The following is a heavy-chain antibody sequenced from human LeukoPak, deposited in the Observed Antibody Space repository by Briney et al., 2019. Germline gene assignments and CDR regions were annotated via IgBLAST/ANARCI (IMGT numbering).Heavy chain of an antibody. D-gene: IGHD3-10*01. CDR2: IWYDGSNK. V-gene: IGHV3-33*01. CDR1: GFTFSSYG. J-gene: IGHJ4*02. Sequence: PGGSLRLSCAASGFTFSSYGMHWVRQAPGKGLEWVAVIWYDGSNKYYADSVKGRFTISRDNSKNTLYLQMNSLRAEDTAVYYCARGPGGAKLWFGSQGGLDYWGQGTLVTVSS. CDR3: ARGPGGAKLWFGSQGGLDY.